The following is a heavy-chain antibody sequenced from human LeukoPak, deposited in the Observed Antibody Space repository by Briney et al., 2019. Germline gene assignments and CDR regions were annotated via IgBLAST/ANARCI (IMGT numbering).Heavy chain of an antibody. CDR1: GGSFSGYY. CDR2: INHSGST. J-gene: IGHJ4*02. Sequence: SETLSLTCAVYGGSFSGYYWSWIRQPPGKGLEWIGEINHSGSTNYNPSLKSRVTISVDTSKNQFSLKLSSVTAADTAVYYCARGQRLHYDSSGYKALSYCGQGTLVTVSS. CDR3: ARGQRLHYDSSGYKALSY. V-gene: IGHV4-34*01. D-gene: IGHD3-22*01.